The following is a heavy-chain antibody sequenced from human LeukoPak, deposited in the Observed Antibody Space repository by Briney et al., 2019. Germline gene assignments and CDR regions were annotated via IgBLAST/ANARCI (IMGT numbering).Heavy chain of an antibody. CDR1: GGSVSSGIYY. CDR3: ARVPGGGTAAN. J-gene: IGHJ3*01. Sequence: SETLSLTCTVSGGSVSSGIYYWSWIRQPRGKGLERSGYIYYSGSTNYNPSLKSRFTISVDTSKNQFSLKLRSVTAADTAVYYCARVPGGGTAANWGQGTMVTVSS. CDR2: IYYSGST. V-gene: IGHV4-61*01. D-gene: IGHD1-7*01.